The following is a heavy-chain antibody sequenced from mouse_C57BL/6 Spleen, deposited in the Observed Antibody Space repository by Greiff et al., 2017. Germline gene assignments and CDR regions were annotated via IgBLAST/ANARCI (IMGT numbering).Heavy chain of an antibody. Sequence: QVQLQQPGAELVRPGTSVKLSCKASGYTFTSYWMHWVKQRPGQGLEWIGVIDPSDSYTNYNQKFKGKATLTVDTSSSTAYIQLRSLTSEDSAVYYCARTAGSGYDYYDYWGQGTTLTVSS. D-gene: IGHD1-1*01. CDR3: ARTAGSGYDYYDY. CDR1: GYTFTSYW. J-gene: IGHJ2*01. CDR2: IDPSDSYT. V-gene: IGHV1-59*01.